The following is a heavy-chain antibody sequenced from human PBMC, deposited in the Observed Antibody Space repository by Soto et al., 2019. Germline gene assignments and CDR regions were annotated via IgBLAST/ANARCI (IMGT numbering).Heavy chain of an antibody. CDR3: AKERGSNSLHPTYNWFDI. D-gene: IGHD6-13*01. CDR2: INTDNGVS. Sequence: QVQLVQSGAEVKKPGASVTVSCQASGYIFTDYHIHCVRQAPGQGLGFMGWINTDNGVSGSAQQFQGRVTVTRDTSITTVYLELSNLRSDDTAVYFCAKERGSNSLHPTYNWFDIWGQVTPITVAS. CDR1: GYIFTDYH. V-gene: IGHV1-2*02. J-gene: IGHJ5*02.